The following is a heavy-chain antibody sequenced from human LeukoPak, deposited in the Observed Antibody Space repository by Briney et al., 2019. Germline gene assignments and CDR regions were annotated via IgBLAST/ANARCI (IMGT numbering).Heavy chain of an antibody. CDR1: GFTFSSYS. V-gene: IGHV3-48*02. CDR2: ISSSSSTI. CDR3: ARDPYYYGSGSYYNRGYYYYGMDV. D-gene: IGHD3-10*01. Sequence: QSGGSLRLSCAASGFTFSSYSMNWVRQAPGKGLEWVSYISSSSSTIYYADSVKGRFTISRDNAKNSLYLQMNSLRDEDTAVYYCARDPYYYGSGSYYNRGYYYYGMDVWGQGTTVTVSS. J-gene: IGHJ6*02.